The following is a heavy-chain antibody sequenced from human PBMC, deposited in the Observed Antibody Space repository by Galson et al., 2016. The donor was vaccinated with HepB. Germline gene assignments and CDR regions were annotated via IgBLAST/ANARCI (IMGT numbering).Heavy chain of an antibody. J-gene: IGHJ4*02. CDR3: ARLGGSGWTFDY. Sequence: SLRLSCAVSGFTLGHYWLSWVRQAPGKGLEWVATIKGDGSQKGYVDSVRGRFTVSRGSAENSLFLQMDSLRAEDTAVYHCARLGGSGWTFDYWGQGTRVTVSS. CDR1: GFTLGHYW. CDR2: IKGDGSQK. V-gene: IGHV3-7*01. D-gene: IGHD6-19*01.